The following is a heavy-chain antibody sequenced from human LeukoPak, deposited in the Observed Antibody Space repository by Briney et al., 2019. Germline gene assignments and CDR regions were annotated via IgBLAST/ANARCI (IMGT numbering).Heavy chain of an antibody. J-gene: IGHJ6*04. CDR2: IFPIFGTA. Sequence: SVKVSCMASGGTFSSYAISWVRQAPGQGLEWMGGIFPIFGTANYAQTFQGRVTITADESTSTAYMELSSLRSEDTAVYYCARAPRGYDQYCSGGSCYSSFYYYYGMDVWGKGTTVTVSS. CDR3: ARAPRGYDQYCSGGSCYSSFYYYYGMDV. CDR1: GGTFSSYA. D-gene: IGHD2-15*01. V-gene: IGHV1-69*13.